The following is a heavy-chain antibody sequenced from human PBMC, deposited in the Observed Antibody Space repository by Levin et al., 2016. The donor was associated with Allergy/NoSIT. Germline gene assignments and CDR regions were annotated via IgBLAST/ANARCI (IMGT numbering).Heavy chain of an antibody. CDR2: ISAYNGNT. J-gene: IGHJ6*03. V-gene: IGHV1-18*01. Sequence: WVRQAPGQGLEWMGWISAYNGNTNYAQKVQGRVTMTTDTSTSTAYMELRSLRSDDTAVYYCARGIAAAGTFWSSVWNTDYYYYYMDVWGKGTTVTVSS. D-gene: IGHD6-13*01. CDR3: ARGIAAAGTFWSSVWNTDYYYYYMDV.